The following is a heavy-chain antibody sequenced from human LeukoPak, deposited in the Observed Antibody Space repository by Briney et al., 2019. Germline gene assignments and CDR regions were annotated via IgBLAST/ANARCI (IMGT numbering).Heavy chain of an antibody. V-gene: IGHV1-2*02. CDR1: GYTFTGYY. J-gene: IGHJ4*02. D-gene: IGHD4-17*01. CDR3: ARGPARTVTSIALYHFDY. Sequence: GASVKVSCKASGYTFTGYYMHWVRQAPGQGLEWMGWINPNSGGTNYAQKFQGRVTVTRDTSISTAYMELSRLRSDDTAVYYCARGPARTVTSIALYHFDYWGQGTLVTVSS. CDR2: INPNSGGT.